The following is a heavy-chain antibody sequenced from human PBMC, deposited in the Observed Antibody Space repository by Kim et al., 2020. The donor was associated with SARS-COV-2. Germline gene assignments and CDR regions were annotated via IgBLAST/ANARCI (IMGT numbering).Heavy chain of an antibody. Sequence: WGSLRLSCAVSGFTFSGSAIHWVRQASGKGLEWVGRIRSKAYSYATNYPTSVKGRFTISRDDSKNTAYLQMNSLTTEDTAVYYCTSVPGTTLAFCDAFDSWGQGTMVTVSS. CDR2: IRSKAYSYAT. CDR1: GFTFSGSA. V-gene: IGHV3-73*01. J-gene: IGHJ3*02. D-gene: IGHD1-7*01. CDR3: TSVPGTTLAFCDAFDS.